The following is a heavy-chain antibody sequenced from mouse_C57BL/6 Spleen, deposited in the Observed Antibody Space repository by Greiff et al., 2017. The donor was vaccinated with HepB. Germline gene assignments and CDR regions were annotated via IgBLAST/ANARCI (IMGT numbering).Heavy chain of an antibody. V-gene: IGHV5-4*01. D-gene: IGHD2-2*01. CDR2: ISDGGSYT. CDR3: ARDRDGYDWYFDV. J-gene: IGHJ1*03. Sequence: EVQLVESGGGLVKPGGSLKLSCAASGFTFSSYAMSWVRQTPEKRLEWVATISDGGSYTYYPDNVKGRFTISRDNAKNNLYLQMSHLKSEDTAMYYCARDRDGYDWYFDVWGTGTTVTVSS. CDR1: GFTFSSYA.